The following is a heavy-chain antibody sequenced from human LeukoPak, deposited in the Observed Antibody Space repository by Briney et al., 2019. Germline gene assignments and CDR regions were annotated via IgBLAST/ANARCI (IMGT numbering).Heavy chain of an antibody. CDR3: AKAGVRYFDSSGLYAFDF. Sequence: LRLSCAASGFTFSSYAMHWVRQAPGKGLEWIGTIYYSGSTYHNTSLKSRITMSVDTSRNQFSLKLSSVDAADTAVYYCAKAGVRYFDSSGLYAFDFWGQGTTVTVSS. D-gene: IGHD3-22*01. J-gene: IGHJ3*01. CDR2: IYYSGST. V-gene: IGHV4-59*04. CDR1: GFTFSSYAMH.